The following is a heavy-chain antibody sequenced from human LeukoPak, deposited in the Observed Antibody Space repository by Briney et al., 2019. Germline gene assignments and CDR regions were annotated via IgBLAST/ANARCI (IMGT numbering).Heavy chain of an antibody. CDR2: IYTSGST. Sequence: SETLSLTCTVSGGSISSGSYYWSWIRQPAGKGLEWIVRIYTSGSTNYNPSLKSRVTISVDTSKNQFSLKLSSVTAADTAVYYCARDRPSYYYDSSGYYTGYWYFDLWGRGTLVTVSS. D-gene: IGHD3-22*01. V-gene: IGHV4-61*02. J-gene: IGHJ2*01. CDR3: ARDRPSYYYDSSGYYTGYWYFDL. CDR1: GGSISSGSYY.